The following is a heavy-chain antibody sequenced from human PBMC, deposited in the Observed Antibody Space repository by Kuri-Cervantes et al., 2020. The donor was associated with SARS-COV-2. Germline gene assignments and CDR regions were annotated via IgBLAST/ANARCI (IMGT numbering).Heavy chain of an antibody. CDR3: ARDLIAVAGQYYYYGMDV. J-gene: IGHJ6*02. CDR2: IYTSGST. CDR1: GGSISSYY. V-gene: IGHV4-4*07. Sequence: GSLRLSCTVSGGSISSYYWSWTRQPAGKGLEWIGRIYTSGSTNYNPSLKSRVTMSVDTSKNQFSLKLSSVTAADTAVYYCARDLIAVAGQYYYYGMDVWGQGTTVTVSS. D-gene: IGHD6-13*01.